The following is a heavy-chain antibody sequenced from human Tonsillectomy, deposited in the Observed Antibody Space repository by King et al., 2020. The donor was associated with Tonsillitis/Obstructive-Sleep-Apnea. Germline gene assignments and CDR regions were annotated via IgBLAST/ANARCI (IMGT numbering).Heavy chain of an antibody. Sequence: QLVQSGAEVKKPGSSLKVSCKASGGTFSSYAISWVRQAPGQGLDWMGGIIPIFGTANYAQKFQGRVTITADESTRTAYMGLSSLRSEDTAVYYCARAPGIAVAGMEYFQHWGQGTLVTVSS. CDR1: GGTFSSYA. D-gene: IGHD6-19*01. CDR2: IIPIFGTA. CDR3: ARAPGIAVAGMEYFQH. J-gene: IGHJ1*01. V-gene: IGHV1-69*01.